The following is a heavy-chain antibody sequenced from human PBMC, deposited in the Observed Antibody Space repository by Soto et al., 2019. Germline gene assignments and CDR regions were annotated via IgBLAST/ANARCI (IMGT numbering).Heavy chain of an antibody. CDR1: GGSISSSSYY. V-gene: IGHV4-39*01. CDR2: IYYPGST. Sequence: QLQLQESGPGLVKPSETLSLTCTVSGGSISSSSYYWGWIRQPPGKGLEWIGSIYYPGSTYYTPSLESRVTISVDTSKNQFSLKLSSVTAADTAVFYCARLPGITTLRRDYWGQGTLVTVSS. CDR3: ARLPGITTLRRDY. D-gene: IGHD3-3*01. J-gene: IGHJ4*02.